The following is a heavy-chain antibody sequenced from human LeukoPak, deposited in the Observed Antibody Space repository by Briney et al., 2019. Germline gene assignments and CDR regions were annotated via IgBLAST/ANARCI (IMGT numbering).Heavy chain of an antibody. J-gene: IGHJ4*02. Sequence: GGSLRLSCAASGFTFSSYWMSWVRQAPGKGLEWVANIRQDGSEKYYVDSVKGRFTISRDNAKNSLYLQMNSLRAEDTAVYYCARVAEYQPFDYWGQGTLVTVSS. D-gene: IGHD2-2*01. CDR1: GFTFSSYW. V-gene: IGHV3-7*01. CDR3: ARVAEYQPFDY. CDR2: IRQDGSEK.